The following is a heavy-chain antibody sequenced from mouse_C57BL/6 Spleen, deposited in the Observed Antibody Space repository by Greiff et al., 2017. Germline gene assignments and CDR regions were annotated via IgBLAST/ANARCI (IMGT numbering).Heavy chain of an antibody. J-gene: IGHJ4*01. V-gene: IGHV1-80*01. CDR1: GYAFSSYR. CDR2: FYPGDGDT. CDR3: ASVYYDYVYAMDY. Sequence: QVQLQQSGAELVKPGASVKISCKASGYAFSSYRMNWVKQRPGKGLEWIGQFYPGDGDTNYNGKFKGKATLTADKSSSTAYMQLSILTSAASAVYFYASVYYDYVYAMDYWGQGTSVTVSS. D-gene: IGHD2-4*01.